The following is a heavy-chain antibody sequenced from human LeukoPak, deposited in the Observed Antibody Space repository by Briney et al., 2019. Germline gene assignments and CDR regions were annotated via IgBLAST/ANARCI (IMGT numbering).Heavy chain of an antibody. CDR2: IYYSGST. CDR3: ARDWITFGGVIVFFDY. D-gene: IGHD3-16*02. CDR1: GYSISSGYY. Sequence: SETLSLTCTVSGYSISSGYYWGWIRQPPGKGLEWIGSIYYSGSTYYNPSLKSRVTISVDTSKNQFSLKLSSVTAADTAVYYCARDWITFGGVIVFFDYWGQGTLVTVSS. V-gene: IGHV4-38-2*02. J-gene: IGHJ4*02.